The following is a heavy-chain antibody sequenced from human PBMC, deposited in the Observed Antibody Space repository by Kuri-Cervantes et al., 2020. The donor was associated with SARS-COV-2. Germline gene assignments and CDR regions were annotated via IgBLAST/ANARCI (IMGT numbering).Heavy chain of an antibody. CDR3: ARAPRIGQQLVRRYYFDY. Sequence: ASVKVSCKASGYTFTSYDINWVRQATGQGLEWMGWMNPNSGNTGYAQKFQGRVTMTRNTSISTAYMELSSLRSEDTAVYYCARAPRIGQQLVRRYYFDYWGQGTRVTVSS. J-gene: IGHJ4*02. CDR2: MNPNSGNT. CDR1: GYTFTSYD. D-gene: IGHD6-13*01. V-gene: IGHV1-8*01.